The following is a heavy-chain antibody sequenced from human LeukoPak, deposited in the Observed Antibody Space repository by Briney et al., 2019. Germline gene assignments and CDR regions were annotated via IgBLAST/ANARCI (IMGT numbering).Heavy chain of an antibody. CDR2: IIPIFGTA. CDR3: ASQVALNWFDP. J-gene: IGHJ5*02. Sequence: GASVKVSCKASGGTFSSYANSWVRQAPGQGLEWMGGIIPIFGTANYAQKFQGRVTITTDESTSTAYMELSSLRSEDTAVYYCASQVALNWFDPWGQGTLVTVSS. D-gene: IGHD5-12*01. V-gene: IGHV1-69*05. CDR1: GGTFSSYA.